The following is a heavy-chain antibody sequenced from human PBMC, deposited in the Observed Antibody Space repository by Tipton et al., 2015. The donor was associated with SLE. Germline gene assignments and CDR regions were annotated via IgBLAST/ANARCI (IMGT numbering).Heavy chain of an antibody. V-gene: IGHV4-39*07. CDR2: IYSSGMT. D-gene: IGHD3-16*01. CDR3: ARGLWGDTSGDYFEY. CDR1: GVSLYSDSFH. Sequence: TLSLTCTVSGVSLYSDSFHWGWIRQPPGKGLEWIGTIYSSGMTYQNSSLKSRVTISADASKNQFFLKLTSMTAADTAVYYCARGLWGDTSGDYFEYWGQGALVTVPS. J-gene: IGHJ4*02.